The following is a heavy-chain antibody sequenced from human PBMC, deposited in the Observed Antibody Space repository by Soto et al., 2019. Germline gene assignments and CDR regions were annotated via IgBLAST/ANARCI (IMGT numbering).Heavy chain of an antibody. D-gene: IGHD6-13*01. Sequence: GASVKVSCKASGGTFSSHGIRWMRQAPGQGLELMGGIIPTFGTTNYPHKFRGRVTITADESTSTAYMELSSLRSEDTAVYYCAGASDSTWYNWLDPWGQGTLVTVSS. CDR1: GGTFSSHG. CDR3: AGASDSTWYNWLDP. CDR2: IIPTFGTT. J-gene: IGHJ5*02. V-gene: IGHV1-69*13.